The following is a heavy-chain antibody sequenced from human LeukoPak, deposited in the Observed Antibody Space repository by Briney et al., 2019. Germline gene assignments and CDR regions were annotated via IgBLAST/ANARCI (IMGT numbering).Heavy chain of an antibody. CDR1: GFTFSSYA. D-gene: IGHD6-13*01. CDR3: AKFFLVQQLAQYYYYGMDV. CDR2: ISGSGGST. V-gene: IGHV3-23*01. J-gene: IGHJ6*02. Sequence: GGSLRLSCAASGFTFSSYAMSWVRQAPGKGLEWVSAISGSGGSTYYADSVKGRFTISRDNSKNTLYLQMNSLRAEDTAVYYCAKFFLVQQLAQYYYYGMDVWGQGTTVTVSS.